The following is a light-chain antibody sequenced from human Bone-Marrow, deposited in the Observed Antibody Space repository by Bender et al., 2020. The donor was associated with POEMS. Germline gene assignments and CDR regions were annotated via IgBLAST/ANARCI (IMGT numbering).Light chain of an antibody. J-gene: IGLJ2*01. Sequence: QSVPTQPPSASGTPGQRITISCSGSSSNIGTNPVNWYQQLPGTAPKVLIYRNNQRPSGVPDRFSGSRSGTSASLAISGLRSEDEADYYCAAWDDSLTGVVFGGGTKLTVL. CDR3: AAWDDSLTGVV. CDR1: SSNIGTNP. V-gene: IGLV1-47*01. CDR2: RNN.